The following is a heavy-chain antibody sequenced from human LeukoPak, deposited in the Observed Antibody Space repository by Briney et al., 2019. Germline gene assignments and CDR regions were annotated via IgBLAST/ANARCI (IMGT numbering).Heavy chain of an antibody. Sequence: PSETLSLTSTVSAGSLSSYYWSWIRQPPGKGLEWTGYIYYSGSTNHNPSLTSRVTISVDTSKNQFSLKLSSVTAADTAVYYCARLLYYYDSSGYYDWFDPWGQGTLVTVSS. CDR2: IYYSGST. V-gene: IGHV4-59*08. CDR3: ARLLYYYDSSGYYDWFDP. D-gene: IGHD3-22*01. J-gene: IGHJ5*02. CDR1: AGSLSSYY.